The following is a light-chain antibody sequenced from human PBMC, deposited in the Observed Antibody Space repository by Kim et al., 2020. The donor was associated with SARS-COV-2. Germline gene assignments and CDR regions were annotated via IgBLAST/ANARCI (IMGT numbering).Light chain of an antibody. CDR3: QVWDTSSDHGV. V-gene: IGLV3-21*04. CDR1: NLDTKN. CDR2: YDC. Sequence: AAGETARMTCRGNNLDTKNVHRFQSKPGQAPVLVIYYDCDRPSGSRQRFSGSNCGNTASLTIRRVEAADEADYYCQVWDTSSDHGVFGRGTQLTVL. J-gene: IGLJ2*01.